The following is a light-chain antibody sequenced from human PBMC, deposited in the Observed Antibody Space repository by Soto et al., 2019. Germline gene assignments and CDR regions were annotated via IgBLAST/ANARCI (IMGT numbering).Light chain of an antibody. CDR2: AAS. CDR3: QQYNDWPLWT. CDR1: QSVGSN. J-gene: IGKJ1*01. V-gene: IGKV3-15*01. Sequence: EVVMKQSPATLSVSPGERATLSCRASQSVGSNLAWYQQKPGQAPRLLIYAASTRATGIPARFSGSGSGTEFTLTISSLQSEDFAVYYCQQYNDWPLWTFGQGTKVDIK.